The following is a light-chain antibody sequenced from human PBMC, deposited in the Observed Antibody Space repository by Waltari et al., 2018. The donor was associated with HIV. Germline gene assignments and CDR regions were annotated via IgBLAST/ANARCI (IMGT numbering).Light chain of an antibody. V-gene: IGKV3D-11*01. Sequence: EVVLTQSPATLSFSPGDRATLHCRPSQHIWRYLTLYQHQPGTAPRLLSYDGSNWATGISARFSGSESEKDFTHTSSSLEPRDFAVYDCQQRTNWHNFGQGTKLEIK. CDR1: QHIWRY. CDR2: DGS. J-gene: IGKJ2*01. CDR3: QQRTNWHN.